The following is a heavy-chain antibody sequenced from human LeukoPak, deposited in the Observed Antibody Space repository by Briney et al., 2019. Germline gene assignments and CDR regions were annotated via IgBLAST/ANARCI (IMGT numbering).Heavy chain of an antibody. Sequence: ASVKVSCKASGYTFTSYGISWVRQAPGQGLEWMGWISAYNGNTNYAQKLQGRVTMTTDTSTSTAYMELRSLRSDDTAVYYCAREPSGSPSSYYYYGMDVWGQGTTVTVSS. CDR1: GYTFTSYG. CDR2: ISAYNGNT. V-gene: IGHV1-18*01. D-gene: IGHD3-10*01. CDR3: AREPSGSPSSYYYYGMDV. J-gene: IGHJ6*02.